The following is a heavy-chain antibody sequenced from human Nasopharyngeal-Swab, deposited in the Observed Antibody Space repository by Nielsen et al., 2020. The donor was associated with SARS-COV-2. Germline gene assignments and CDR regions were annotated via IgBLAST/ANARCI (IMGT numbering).Heavy chain of an antibody. V-gene: IGHV3-30*03. CDR3: ARRYSGYYYFDY. J-gene: IGHJ4*02. D-gene: IGHD5-12*01. Sequence: WIRQPPGKGLEWVAVISYDGSNKYYEDSVKGRFTISRDNSKNTLYLQMNSLRAEDTAVYYCARRYSGYYYFDYWGQGTLVTVSS. CDR2: ISYDGSNK.